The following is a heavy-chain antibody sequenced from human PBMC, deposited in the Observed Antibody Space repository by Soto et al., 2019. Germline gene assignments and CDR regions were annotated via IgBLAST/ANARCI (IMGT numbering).Heavy chain of an antibody. J-gene: IGHJ4*02. CDR1: GFTFSSYW. Sequence: PGGSLRLSCAASGFTFSSYWMHWVRQAPGKGLVWVSRINSDGSSTSYADSVKGRFTISRDNAKNTLYLQMNSLRAEDTAVYYCARDPSEYSSGWKFPFDYWGQGTLVTVSS. D-gene: IGHD6-19*01. CDR3: ARDPSEYSSGWKFPFDY. CDR2: INSDGSST. V-gene: IGHV3-74*01.